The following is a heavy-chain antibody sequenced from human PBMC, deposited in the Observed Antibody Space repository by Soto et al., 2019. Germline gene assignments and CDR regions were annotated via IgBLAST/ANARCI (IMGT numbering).Heavy chain of an antibody. V-gene: IGHV1-3*01. CDR3: AREGVIAAAGTEEYFQH. J-gene: IGHJ1*01. Sequence: QVQLVQSGAEVKKPGASVKVSCKASGYTFTSYAMHWVRQAPGQRLEWMGWINAGNGNTKYSQKFQGRVTITRDTSASTAYMELSSLRSEDTAVYYCAREGVIAAAGTEEYFQHWGQGTLVTVSS. D-gene: IGHD6-13*01. CDR2: INAGNGNT. CDR1: GYTFTSYA.